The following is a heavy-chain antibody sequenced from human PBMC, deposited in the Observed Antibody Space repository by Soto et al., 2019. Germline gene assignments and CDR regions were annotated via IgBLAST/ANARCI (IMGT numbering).Heavy chain of an antibody. CDR3: AKNGQPPYYYYGMDV. Sequence: QGQLVQSGGEVKKPGASVKVSCKASGYTFTRYGISWVRQAPGQGLEWMGWISGYNGDTKYAQKFQGRVTMTVDTSXSTAYMERRSLTSDDRAVYYCAKNGQPPYYYYGMDVWGHGTTVTVSS. J-gene: IGHJ6*02. CDR1: GYTFTRYG. CDR2: ISGYNGDT. D-gene: IGHD2-8*01. V-gene: IGHV1-18*01.